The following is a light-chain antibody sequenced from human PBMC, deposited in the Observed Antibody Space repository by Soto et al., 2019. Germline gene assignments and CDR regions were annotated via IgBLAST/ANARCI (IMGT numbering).Light chain of an antibody. CDR1: SSDIGAYNF. J-gene: IGLJ2*01. V-gene: IGLV2-14*03. CDR3: TSWTTSTTMI. CDR2: DVN. Sequence: QSALTQPASMSGSPGQSITISCTGTSSDIGAYNFVSWYQQHPGKAPKLMLYDVNIRPSGVSNRFSGSKSGNTAPLTISGLQAEDEADYYCTSWTTSTTMIFGGGTKLTVL.